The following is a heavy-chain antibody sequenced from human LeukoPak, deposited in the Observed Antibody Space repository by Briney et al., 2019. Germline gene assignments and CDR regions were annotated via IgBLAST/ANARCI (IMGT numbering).Heavy chain of an antibody. CDR3: ARGRSQRITMVRGVIKAPYYYYYGMDV. V-gene: IGHV1-8*01. D-gene: IGHD3-10*01. CDR1: GYTFTSYD. J-gene: IGHJ6*02. Sequence: ASVKVSCKASGYTFTSYDINWVRQATGQGLEWMGWMNPNSGNTGYAQKFQGRVTMTRNTSIGTAYMELSSLRSEDTAVYYCARGRSQRITMVRGVIKAPYYYYYGMDVWGQGTTVTVSS. CDR2: MNPNSGNT.